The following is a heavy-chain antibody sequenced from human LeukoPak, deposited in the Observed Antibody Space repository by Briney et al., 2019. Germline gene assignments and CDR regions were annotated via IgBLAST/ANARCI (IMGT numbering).Heavy chain of an antibody. CDR2: IYPGDSDT. J-gene: IGHJ4*02. CDR3: ARRGGSSWYYFDY. CDR1: GYCFTSYW. V-gene: IGHV5-51*01. D-gene: IGHD6-13*01. Sequence: GASLQISCKGSGYCFTSYWIGWGRQLPGKGLEWMGIIYPGDSDTRYSPSFQGQVTISADKSISTAYLQWSSLKASDTAMYYCARRGGSSWYYFDYWGQGTLVTVSS.